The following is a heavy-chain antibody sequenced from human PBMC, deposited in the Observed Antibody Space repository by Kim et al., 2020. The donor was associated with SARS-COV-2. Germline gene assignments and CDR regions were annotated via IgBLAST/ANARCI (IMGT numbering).Heavy chain of an antibody. CDR1: GFTFTGYF. Sequence: ASVKVSCKASGFTFTGYFVHWVRQAPGRGLEWMGWFYPKTTATKYGQQFRGRITMSRDTSITTAYLDLTSLRSDDTAVYYCARATYGDHLDHWGQGTLLTVSS. J-gene: IGHJ4*02. CDR3: ARATYGDHLDH. CDR2: FYPKTTAT. V-gene: IGHV1-2*02. D-gene: IGHD4-17*01.